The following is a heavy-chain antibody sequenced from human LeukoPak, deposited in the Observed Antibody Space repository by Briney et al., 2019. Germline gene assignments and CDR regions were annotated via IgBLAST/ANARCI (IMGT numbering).Heavy chain of an antibody. CDR2: IYSSGST. J-gene: IGHJ4*02. Sequence: PSETLSLTCTVSGGAISSYYWSWIRQPAGKGLEWIGRIYSSGSTNYNTSLKSRVTMSVDTSKNQFSLKLSSVTAADTAVYYCARDNEAAARAYDYWGQGILVTVSS. D-gene: IGHD6-13*01. CDR3: ARDNEAAARAYDY. CDR1: GGAISSYY. V-gene: IGHV4-4*07.